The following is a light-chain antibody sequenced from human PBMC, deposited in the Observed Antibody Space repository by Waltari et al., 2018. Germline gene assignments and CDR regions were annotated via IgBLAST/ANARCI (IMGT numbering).Light chain of an antibody. Sequence: QSVLTQSPSASGTPGQRVTISCSGSSSNIGDNVVNWYQQVPGKAPKLLLYRNDQRPLGVPDRFSASKSGTSASLAISGLQSEDEADYYCAAWDDRMNGHWVFGGGTKVTVL. CDR1: SSNIGDNV. CDR2: RND. CDR3: AAWDDRMNGHWV. V-gene: IGLV1-44*01. J-gene: IGLJ3*02.